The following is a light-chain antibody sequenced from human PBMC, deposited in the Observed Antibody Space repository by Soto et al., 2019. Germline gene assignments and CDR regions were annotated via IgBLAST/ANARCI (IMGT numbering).Light chain of an antibody. CDR2: GAS. Sequence: EIVLTQSPGTLSFSPGERATLSCRASHSISSNLAWYQQKTGQAPRLLISGASTRATGIPARFSGSGSGTEFTLTISSLQSEDFAVYYCQQYNTWPSFGQGTRLEIK. CDR3: QQYNTWPS. V-gene: IGKV3-15*01. CDR1: HSISSN. J-gene: IGKJ5*01.